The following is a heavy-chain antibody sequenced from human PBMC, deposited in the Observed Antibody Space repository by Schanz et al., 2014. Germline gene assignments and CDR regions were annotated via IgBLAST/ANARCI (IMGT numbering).Heavy chain of an antibody. D-gene: IGHD6-19*01. CDR1: GFTVSSNY. CDR2: IYSGGST. V-gene: IGHV3-53*01. J-gene: IGHJ3*02. Sequence: EVQLVESGGGLIQPGGSLRLSCAASGFTVSSNYMSWVRQAPGKGLDWVAVIYSGGSTFYTDSVKGRFTISRDNSKNTLYLQMNSLIAEDTAVYYCAKCIGWYGRCAFDIWGQGTMVTVSS. CDR3: AKCIGWYGRCAFDI.